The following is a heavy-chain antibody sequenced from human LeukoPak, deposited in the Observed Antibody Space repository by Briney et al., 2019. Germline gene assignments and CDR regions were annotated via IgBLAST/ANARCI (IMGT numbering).Heavy chain of an antibody. CDR1: GFTFSSYA. D-gene: IGHD3-16*02. J-gene: IGHJ5*02. V-gene: IGHV3-30-3*01. CDR3: ARASEVWGSYRQNWFDP. CDR2: ISYDGSNK. Sequence: GGSLRLSCAASGFTFSSYAMHWVRQAPGKGLEWVAVISYDGSNKYYADSVKGRFTISRDNSKNTLYLQMNSLRAEDTAVYYCARASEVWGSYRQNWFDPRGQGTLVTVSS.